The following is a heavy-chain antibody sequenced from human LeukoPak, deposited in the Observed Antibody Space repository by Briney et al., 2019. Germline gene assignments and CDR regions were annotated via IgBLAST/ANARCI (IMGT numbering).Heavy chain of an antibody. CDR2: IDAGNGNT. V-gene: IGHV1-3*01. D-gene: IGHD1-14*01. CDR1: GYTFTSYA. CDR3: ARASVGTSHYYYGMDV. Sequence: ASVKVSCKASGYTFTSYAMHWVRQAPGQRLEWMGWIDAGNGNTKYSQKFQGRVTITRDTSASTAYMELSSLRSEDTAVYYCARASVGTSHYYYGMDVWGQGTTVTVSS. J-gene: IGHJ6*02.